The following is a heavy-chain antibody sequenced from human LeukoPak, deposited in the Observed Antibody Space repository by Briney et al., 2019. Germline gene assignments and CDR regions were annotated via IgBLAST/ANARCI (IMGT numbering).Heavy chain of an antibody. J-gene: IGHJ4*02. Sequence: GGSLRLSCAASGFTFSSYWMHWVRQAPGKGLVWVSRINPDASSTKYADSVKGRFTISRDNSKNTLYLQMNSLRAEDTAVYYCAKDLSYGDYGAFFDYWGQGTLVTVSS. D-gene: IGHD4-17*01. CDR1: GFTFSSYW. CDR3: AKDLSYGDYGAFFDY. V-gene: IGHV3-74*03. CDR2: INPDASST.